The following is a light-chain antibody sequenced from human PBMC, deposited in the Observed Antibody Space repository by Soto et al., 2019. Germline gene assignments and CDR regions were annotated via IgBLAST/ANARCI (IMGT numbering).Light chain of an antibody. CDR1: QDIRSD. CDR3: LQQHTYPPP. V-gene: IGKV1-17*01. J-gene: IGKJ4*01. Sequence: DIQMTQSPSSLSAFVGDRVTIACRASQDIRSDLGWYQQKPGKVPKRLIFAASNLRSGVPSRFSGSGSGTEFTLTISSLQTEYFASYYCLQQHTYPPPFGGGPKVDIK. CDR2: AAS.